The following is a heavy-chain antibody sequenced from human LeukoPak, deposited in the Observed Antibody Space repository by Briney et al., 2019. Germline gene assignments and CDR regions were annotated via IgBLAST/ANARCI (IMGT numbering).Heavy chain of an antibody. J-gene: IGHJ4*02. Sequence: GASVKVSCKASGYTFTSYGISWVRQAPGQGLEWMGWISAYNGNTYYAQNLQGKVTMTTDTSAVTAYMELRRLTSDDTAVYYCARDRGRGGYARSIDYWGQGTLVTVSS. V-gene: IGHV1-18*01. CDR2: ISAYNGNT. CDR3: ARDRGRGGYARSIDY. CDR1: GYTFTSYG. D-gene: IGHD1-26*01.